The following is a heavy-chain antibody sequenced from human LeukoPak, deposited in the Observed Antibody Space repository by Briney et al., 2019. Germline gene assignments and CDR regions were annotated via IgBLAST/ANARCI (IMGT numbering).Heavy chain of an antibody. CDR3: ARVSPRTTIAAAGTLISPKFDY. J-gene: IGHJ4*02. CDR1: GYSISSGYY. D-gene: IGHD6-13*01. Sequence: SETLSLTCTVSGYSISSGYYWGWIRQPPGKGLEWIGSIYYSGSTYYNPSLKSRVTISVDTSKNQFSLKLSSVTAADTAVYYCARVSPRTTIAAAGTLISPKFDYWGQGTLVTVSS. V-gene: IGHV4-38-2*02. CDR2: IYYSGST.